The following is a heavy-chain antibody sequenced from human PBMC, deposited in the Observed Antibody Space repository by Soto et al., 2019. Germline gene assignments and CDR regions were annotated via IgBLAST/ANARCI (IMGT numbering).Heavy chain of an antibody. CDR3: ATSDCSGGSCYSRIDYYYGMDV. CDR2: IYYSGST. Sequence: SETLSLTCTVSGSSISSSSYYWGWIRQPPGKGLEWIGSIYYSGSTYYNPSLKSRVTISVDTSKNQFSLKLSSVTAADTAVYYCATSDCSGGSCYSRIDYYYGMDVWGQGTTVTVSS. J-gene: IGHJ6*02. D-gene: IGHD2-15*01. V-gene: IGHV4-39*01. CDR1: GSSISSSSYY.